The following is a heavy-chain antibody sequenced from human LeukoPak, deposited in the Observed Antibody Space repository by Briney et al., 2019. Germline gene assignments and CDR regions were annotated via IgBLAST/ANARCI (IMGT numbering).Heavy chain of an antibody. V-gene: IGHV3-23*01. J-gene: IGHJ6*04. Sequence: PGGPLRLSCAASGFTFSSYGKRWLRQARGKALEWLSAYCGCGGRTLYADPVKRSFNIYRDIYKNTLYLQVNTLSAGDTPVLHWAKETGRITRRIGDPSLDVWGEGATVTISS. CDR1: GFTFSSYG. CDR2: YCGCGGRT. CDR3: AKETGRITRRIGDPSLDV. D-gene: IGHD3-10*01.